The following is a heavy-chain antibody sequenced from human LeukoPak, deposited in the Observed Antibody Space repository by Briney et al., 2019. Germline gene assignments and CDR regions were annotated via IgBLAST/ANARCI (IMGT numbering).Heavy chain of an antibody. V-gene: IGHV3-66*01. Sequence: LPGGSLRLSCAASGFTVSSNYMSWVRQAPGKGLEWVSVIYSGGSTYYADSVKGRFTISRDNSKNTLYLQMNSLRAEDTAVYYCARTYSGSYIFDYWGQGTLVTVSS. J-gene: IGHJ4*02. CDR3: ARTYSGSYIFDY. D-gene: IGHD1-26*01. CDR1: GFTVSSNY. CDR2: IYSGGST.